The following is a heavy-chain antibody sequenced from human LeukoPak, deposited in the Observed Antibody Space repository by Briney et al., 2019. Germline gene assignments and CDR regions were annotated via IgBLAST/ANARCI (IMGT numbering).Heavy chain of an antibody. CDR1: GGSISSSSYY. J-gene: IGHJ6*03. D-gene: IGHD3-3*01. Sequence: SETLSLTCTVSGGSISSSSYYWGWIRQPPGKGLEWIGSIYYSGSTYYNPSLKSRVTISVDTSKNQFSLKLSSVTAADTAVYYCAREGTIFGTMDVWGKGTTVTVSS. CDR2: IYYSGST. V-gene: IGHV4-39*07. CDR3: AREGTIFGTMDV.